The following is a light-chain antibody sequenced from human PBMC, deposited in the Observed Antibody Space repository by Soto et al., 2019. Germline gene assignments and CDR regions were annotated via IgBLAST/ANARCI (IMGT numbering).Light chain of an antibody. CDR2: SNN. CDR3: ATWDDSLNAWV. J-gene: IGLJ3*02. CDR1: NSNIGTNP. V-gene: IGLV1-44*01. Sequence: QSVLTQPPSASGTPGQRVTISCSGSNSNIGTNPVNWYQQFPGTAPKLLIYSNNQRPSGVPDRFSGSKSGTSASLALSGPQSEDEAAYYCATWDDSLNAWVFGGGTKVTVL.